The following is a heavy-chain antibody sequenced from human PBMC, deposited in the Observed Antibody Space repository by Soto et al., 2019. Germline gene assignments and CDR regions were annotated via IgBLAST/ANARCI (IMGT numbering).Heavy chain of an antibody. J-gene: IGHJ4*02. Sequence: ASVKVSCKVSGYTLTELSMHWVRQAPGKGLEWMGGFDPEDGETIYAQKFQGRVTMTEDTSTDAAYMELSSLRSEDTAVYYCATDLLKEYCSGGSCKLGVYYFDYWGQGTLVTVSS. CDR3: ATDLLKEYCSGGSCKLGVYYFDY. CDR1: GYTLTELS. D-gene: IGHD2-15*01. CDR2: FDPEDGET. V-gene: IGHV1-24*01.